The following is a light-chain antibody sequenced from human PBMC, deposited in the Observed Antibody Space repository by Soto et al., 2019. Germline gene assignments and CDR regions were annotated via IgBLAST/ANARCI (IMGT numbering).Light chain of an antibody. J-gene: IGLJ1*01. CDR2: DVN. CDR1: SNDVGAYDH. CDR3: SSFAGTYSLYI. Sequence: QSALTQPLSVSGSPGQSVAISCTGTSNDVGAYDHVSWYQHSPDKAPKLLIFDVNKRPSGVPDRFSGSKSGNTASLTISGLQADDEAEYFCSSFAGTYSLYIFGSGTTLTVL. V-gene: IGLV2-11*01.